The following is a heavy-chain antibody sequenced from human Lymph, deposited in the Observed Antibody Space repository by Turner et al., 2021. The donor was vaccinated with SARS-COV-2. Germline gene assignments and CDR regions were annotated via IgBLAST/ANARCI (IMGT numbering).Heavy chain of an antibody. J-gene: IGHJ2*01. Sequence: EVQLVESGGGLVQPGGSLRRSCAASRFTFNTYEMNWVRQAPGKGLEWVSYISSSGCTIYYADSVKGRFTISRDNAKNSLYLQMNSLRAEDTAVYYCARDQYYDSSGYYFFRASYFDLWGRGTLVTVSS. D-gene: IGHD3-22*01. CDR1: RFTFNTYE. CDR3: ARDQYYDSSGYYFFRASYFDL. CDR2: ISSSGCTI. V-gene: IGHV3-48*03.